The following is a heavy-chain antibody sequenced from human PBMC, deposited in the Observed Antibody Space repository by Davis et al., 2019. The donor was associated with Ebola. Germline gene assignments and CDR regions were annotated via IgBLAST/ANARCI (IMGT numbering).Heavy chain of an antibody. V-gene: IGHV4-59*12. CDR2: IYYSGST. CDR3: ARESPARAYGMDV. J-gene: IGHJ6*02. CDR1: GDSISNYY. Sequence: PSETLSLTCTVSGDSISNYYWSWIRQPPGKGLEWIGYIYYSGSTSYNPSLKSRVTISVDTSKNQFSLRLTSVTAADTAVYYCARESPARAYGMDVWGQGTTVTVSS. D-gene: IGHD3-10*01.